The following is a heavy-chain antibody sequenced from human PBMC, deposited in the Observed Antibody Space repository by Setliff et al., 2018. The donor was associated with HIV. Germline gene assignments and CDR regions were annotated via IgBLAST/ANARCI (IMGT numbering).Heavy chain of an antibody. CDR2: IGGYNGNT. J-gene: IGHJ6*03. D-gene: IGHD5-18*01. Sequence: VASVKVSCKASGYTFINFGITWVRQAPGQGLEWVGYIGGYNGNTKYAQNVQGRVTMTTDTSTSTAYMELRSLRYDDTAVYYCARDPRSGYDSDTAMVTVYYYYYMDVWGKGTTVTVSS. CDR3: ARDPRSGYDSDTAMVTVYYYYYMDV. V-gene: IGHV1-18*04. CDR1: GYTFINFG.